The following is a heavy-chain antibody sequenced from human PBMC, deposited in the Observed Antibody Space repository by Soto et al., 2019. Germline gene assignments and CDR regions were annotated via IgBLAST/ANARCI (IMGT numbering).Heavy chain of an antibody. D-gene: IGHD6-13*01. V-gene: IGHV1-18*04. Sequence: GSVKVSCKASGYTFTSYGISWVRQAPGQGLEWMGWISAYNGNTNYAQKLQGRVTMTTDTSTSTAYMELRSLRSDDTAVYYCARSEAAAGYYYYGMDVWGQGTTVTVSS. CDR3: ARSEAAAGYYYYGMDV. CDR2: ISAYNGNT. J-gene: IGHJ6*02. CDR1: GYTFTSYG.